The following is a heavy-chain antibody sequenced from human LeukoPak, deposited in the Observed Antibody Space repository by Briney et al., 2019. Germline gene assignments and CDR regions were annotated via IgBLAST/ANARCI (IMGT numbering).Heavy chain of an antibody. CDR2: IYSGGST. CDR1: GFTVSSNY. V-gene: IGHV3-53*01. Sequence: GGSLSLSCAASGFTVSSNYMSWVRQAPGKGLEWVSVIYSGGSTYYADSVKGRFTISRDNSKNTLYLQMNSLRAEDTAVYYCARVDTSRGAFDIWGQGTMVTVSS. J-gene: IGHJ3*02. CDR3: ARVDTSRGAFDI.